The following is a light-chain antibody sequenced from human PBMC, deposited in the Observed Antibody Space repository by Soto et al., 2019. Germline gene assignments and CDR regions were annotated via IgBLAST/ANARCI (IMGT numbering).Light chain of an antibody. CDR2: AAS. Sequence: DIQLTQSPSFLSASVGDRVTITCRASQGISSSLAWYQQKPGKPPKLLIYAASTLQSGVPSGFSGSGSGTEFTLTISSLQPEDFATYYCQQLNSYPNTFGQGTKLEIK. V-gene: IGKV1-9*01. J-gene: IGKJ2*01. CDR3: QQLNSYPNT. CDR1: QGISSS.